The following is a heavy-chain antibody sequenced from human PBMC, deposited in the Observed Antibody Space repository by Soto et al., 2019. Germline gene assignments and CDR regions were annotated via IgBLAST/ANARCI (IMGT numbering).Heavy chain of an antibody. J-gene: IGHJ6*02. Sequence: PGESLKISCKASGDSFTSYWITWVRQSQMPGKGLEWMGIIYPGDSDTRYSPSFQGQVTISADKSITTAYLQWSSLKASDTAVYYCAGGGVRGVITRTRDYYGMDVWGQGTTVTVSS. D-gene: IGHD3-10*01. V-gene: IGHV5-51*01. CDR2: IYPGDSDT. CDR1: GDSFTSYW. CDR3: AGGGVRGVITRTRDYYGMDV.